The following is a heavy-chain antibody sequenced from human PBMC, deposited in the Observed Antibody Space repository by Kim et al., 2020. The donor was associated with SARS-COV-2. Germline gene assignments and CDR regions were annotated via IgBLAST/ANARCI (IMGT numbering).Heavy chain of an antibody. CDR1: GYTFTSYG. V-gene: IGHV1-18*01. J-gene: IGHJ2*01. Sequence: ASVKVSCKASGYTFTSYGISWVRQAPGQGLEWMGWISAYNGNTNYAQKLQGRVTMTTDTSTSTAYMELRSLRSDDTAVYYCARDHPYSSSNWYFDLWGRGTLVTVSS. D-gene: IGHD6-13*01. CDR3: ARDHPYSSSNWYFDL. CDR2: ISAYNGNT.